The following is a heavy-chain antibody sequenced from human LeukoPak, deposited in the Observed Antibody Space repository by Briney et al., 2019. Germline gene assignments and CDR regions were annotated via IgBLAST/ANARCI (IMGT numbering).Heavy chain of an antibody. V-gene: IGHV3-23*01. Sequence: SGGSLRLSCAASEFTFSNYAMTWVRQAPGKGLEWVSSISGNSANTYYADSVKGRFTVSRANSKNILYLQMNSLRVEDTAVYFCAKGVRLWFAFYFDYWGQGTLATVSS. D-gene: IGHD3-10*01. CDR1: EFTFSNYA. CDR3: AKGVRLWFAFYFDY. CDR2: ISGNSANT. J-gene: IGHJ4*02.